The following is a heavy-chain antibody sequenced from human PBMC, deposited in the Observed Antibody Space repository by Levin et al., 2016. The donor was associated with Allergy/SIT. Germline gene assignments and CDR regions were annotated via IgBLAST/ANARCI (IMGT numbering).Heavy chain of an antibody. D-gene: IGHD2-15*01. CDR3: AREKGYCSGGSCYPVSYYYGMDV. CDR1: GGTFSRYA. CDR2: IIPIFGTA. Sequence: SVKVSCKASGGTFSRYAISWVRQAPGQGLEWMGGIIPIFGTANYAQKFQGRVTITADESTSTAYMELSSLRSDDTAVYYCAREKGYCSGGSCYPVSYYYGMDVWGQGTTVTVSS. V-gene: IGHV1-69*13. J-gene: IGHJ6*02.